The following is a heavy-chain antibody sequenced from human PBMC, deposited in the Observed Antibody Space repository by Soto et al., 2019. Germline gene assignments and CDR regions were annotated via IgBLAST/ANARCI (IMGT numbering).Heavy chain of an antibody. CDR2: IIPIIGII. D-gene: IGHD4-4*01. CDR1: GGTFSTYT. V-gene: IGHV1-69*02. Sequence: QVQLVQSGAEVKKPGSSVKVSCKASGGTFSTYTITWVRQAPGQGLEWMGRIIPIIGIINYAQKFQGRVTISADKFTGTAYLELTGLRSHDTAVYYCAGGPDSNYNDSHASSHPWGQGTLVTVSS. CDR3: AGGPDSNYNDSHASSHP. J-gene: IGHJ5*02.